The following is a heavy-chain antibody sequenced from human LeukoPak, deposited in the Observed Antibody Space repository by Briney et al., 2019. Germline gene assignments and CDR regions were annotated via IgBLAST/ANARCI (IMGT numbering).Heavy chain of an antibody. J-gene: IGHJ4*02. Sequence: GGSLRLSCVASGFSFSAYAMSWVRQAPGKGLEWVSALRGSDGNTYYADSVKGRFTVFRDTSKSTLFLQMNSLRAEDTAVYYCAKDIPRTPEDDHWGQGTLVTVSS. V-gene: IGHV3-23*01. D-gene: IGHD2-2*02. CDR1: GFSFSAYA. CDR2: LRGSDGNT. CDR3: AKDIPRTPEDDH.